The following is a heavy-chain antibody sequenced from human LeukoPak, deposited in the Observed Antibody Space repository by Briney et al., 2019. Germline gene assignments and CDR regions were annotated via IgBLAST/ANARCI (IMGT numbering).Heavy chain of an antibody. CDR1: GYTFTGYY. Sequence: ASVKVSCKASGYTFTGYYIHWVRQAPGQGLEWMGWINPNSGGTNYAQKFQGRVTMTRDTSISTAYMELSRLRSDDTAVYYCATTAVGSGSYYPFDYWGQGTLVTVSS. CDR3: ATTAVGSGSYYPFDY. CDR2: INPNSGGT. V-gene: IGHV1-2*02. D-gene: IGHD1-26*01. J-gene: IGHJ4*02.